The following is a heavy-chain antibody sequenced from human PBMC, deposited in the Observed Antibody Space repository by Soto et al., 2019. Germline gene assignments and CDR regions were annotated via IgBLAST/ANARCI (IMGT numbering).Heavy chain of an antibody. J-gene: IGHJ4*02. D-gene: IGHD3-16*01. V-gene: IGHV1-8*01. CDR1: GYTFTSYD. Sequence: ASVKVSCKASGYTFTSYDINWVRQATGQGLEWMGWMNANNGNTRYSQKFQGRVIITRDTSASTAYMELSSLRSEDTAVYYCARGEFLSYDDYWGQGTLVTVSS. CDR3: ARGEFLSYDDY. CDR2: MNANNGNT.